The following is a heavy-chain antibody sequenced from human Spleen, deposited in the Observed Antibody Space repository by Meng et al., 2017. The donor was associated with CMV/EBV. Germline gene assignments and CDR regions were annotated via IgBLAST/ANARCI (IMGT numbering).Heavy chain of an antibody. CDR2: IIPILGIA. J-gene: IGHJ5*02. CDR3: ARRGIAAAGTDGWFDP. D-gene: IGHD6-13*01. Sequence: GGTFSRYAISWVRLAPGQGLEWVGGIIPILGIANYAQKFQGRVTITADKSTSTAYMELSSLRSEDTAVYYCARRGIAAAGTDGWFDPWGQGTLVTVSS. V-gene: IGHV1-69*10. CDR1: GGTFSRYA.